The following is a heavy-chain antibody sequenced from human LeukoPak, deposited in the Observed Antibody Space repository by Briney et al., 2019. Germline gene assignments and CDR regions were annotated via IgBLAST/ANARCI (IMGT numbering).Heavy chain of an antibody. V-gene: IGHV3-30*02. CDR3: VKDRSGTYYLDY. J-gene: IGHJ4*02. CDR1: GFIFSTCG. CDR2: IRYDESTK. D-gene: IGHD1-26*01. Sequence: GGSLRLSCAPSGFIFSTCGMHWVRQAPGKGLEWVAFIRYDESTKSYADSVKGRFTISRDNSKNTLYLQMNSLRAEDTALYYCVKDRSGTYYLDYWGQGTLVTVSS.